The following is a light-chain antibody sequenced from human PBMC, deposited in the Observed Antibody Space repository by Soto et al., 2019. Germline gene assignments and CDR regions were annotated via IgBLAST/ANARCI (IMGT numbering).Light chain of an antibody. CDR1: QSVSSY. V-gene: IGKV3-20*01. Sequence: EIVMTQSPATLSVSPGARAPLSCRASQSVSSYLAWYQQKPGQAPRLLIYDASSRATGIPDRFSGSGSGTDFTLTISRLEPEDFAVYYCHQYDSWTFGQGTKVDIK. CDR2: DAS. J-gene: IGKJ1*01. CDR3: HQYDSWT.